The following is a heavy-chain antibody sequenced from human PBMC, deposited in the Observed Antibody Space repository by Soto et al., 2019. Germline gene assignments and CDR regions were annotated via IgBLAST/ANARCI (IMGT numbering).Heavy chain of an antibody. V-gene: IGHV4-34*01. Sequence: SETLSLTCAVYGGSFSGYYWSWIRQPPGKGLEWIGEINHSGSTNYNPSLKSRVTISVDTSKNQFSLKLSSVTAADTAVYYCARGRGKGYCSGGSCYYIYYYYYMDVWGKGTTVIVSS. D-gene: IGHD2-15*01. CDR3: ARGRGKGYCSGGSCYYIYYYYYMDV. CDR1: GGSFSGYY. CDR2: INHSGST. J-gene: IGHJ6*03.